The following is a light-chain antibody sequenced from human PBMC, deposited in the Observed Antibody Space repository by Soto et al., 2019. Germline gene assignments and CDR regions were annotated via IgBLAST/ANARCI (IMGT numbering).Light chain of an antibody. J-gene: IGLJ1*01. CDR2: EVT. Sequence: QSALTQPAAGCGAPGQTITISCTGTSSDVGGYNYVSWYQQHPGKAPKLMIYEVTNRPSGVSNRFSGSQSGNTASLTISGLQSEDEAEYYCSSYTSSNTQVFGTGTRSPS. CDR1: SSDVGGYNY. CDR3: SSYTSSNTQV. V-gene: IGLV2-14*01.